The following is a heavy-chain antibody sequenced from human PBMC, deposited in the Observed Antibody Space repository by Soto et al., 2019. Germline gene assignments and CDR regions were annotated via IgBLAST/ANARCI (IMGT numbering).Heavy chain of an antibody. J-gene: IGHJ6*02. CDR3: ARVALLPGYYSGMDV. CDR2: IYYSGST. V-gene: IGHV4-61*01. D-gene: IGHD1-26*01. CDR1: GGSVSSGRYY. Sequence: SETLSLTCTVSGGSVSSGRYYWSWIRQPPGKGLEWIGYIYYSGSTNYNPSLKSRVTISVDTSKNQFSLKLSSVTAADTAVYYCARVALLPGYYSGMDVWGQGTTVTVSS.